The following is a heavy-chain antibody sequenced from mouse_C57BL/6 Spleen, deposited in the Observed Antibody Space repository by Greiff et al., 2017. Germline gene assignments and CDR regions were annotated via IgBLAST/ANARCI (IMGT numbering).Heavy chain of an antibody. CDR2: IDPEDGET. D-gene: IGHD1-1*01. J-gene: IGHJ4*01. CDR3: ATGSSYDAMDY. V-gene: IGHV14-2*01. CDR1: GFNIKDYY. Sequence: EVNVVESGAELVKPGASVKLSCTASGFNIKDYYMHWVKQRTEQGLEWIGRIDPEDGETKYAPKFQGKATITADTSSNTAYLQLSSLTSEDTAVYYCATGSSYDAMDYWGQGTSVTVSS.